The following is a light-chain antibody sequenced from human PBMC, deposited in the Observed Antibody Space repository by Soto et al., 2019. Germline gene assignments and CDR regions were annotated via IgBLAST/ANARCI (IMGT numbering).Light chain of an antibody. CDR3: HQRNWPPYT. Sequence: EIVLTQSPATLSLSPGQSATLSCRASQSVRRYVSWYQQKPGQAPRLLIYDASNRATGIPARFSGSGSETDFTLTISSLEPEDFAVYYCHQRNWPPYTSGQGTKLEIK. CDR2: DAS. CDR1: QSVRRY. J-gene: IGKJ2*01. V-gene: IGKV3-11*01.